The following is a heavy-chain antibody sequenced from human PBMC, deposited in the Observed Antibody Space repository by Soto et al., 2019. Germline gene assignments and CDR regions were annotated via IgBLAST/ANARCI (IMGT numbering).Heavy chain of an antibody. Sequence: QVQLVESGGGVVQPGRSLRLSCAASGFTFSSYGMHWVRQAPGKGLEWVAVIWYDGSNKYYADSVKGRFTISRDNSKNPLYLQMNSLRAEDTAVYYCARDDPGSSLDYWGQGTLVTVSS. CDR3: ARDDPGSSLDY. J-gene: IGHJ4*02. D-gene: IGHD1-26*01. V-gene: IGHV3-33*01. CDR1: GFTFSSYG. CDR2: IWYDGSNK.